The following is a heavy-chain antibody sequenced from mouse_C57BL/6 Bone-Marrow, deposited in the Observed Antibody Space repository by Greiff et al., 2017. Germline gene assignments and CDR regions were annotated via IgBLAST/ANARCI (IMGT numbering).Heavy chain of an antibody. CDR3: ARWSGSYYCYYGYCDV. D-gene: IGHD2-12*01. V-gene: IGHV1-9*01. CDR1: GYTFTGYW. Sequence: VQLQESGAELMKPGASVQLSCKATGYTFTGYWIEWVKQRPGHGLEWIGEILPGSGSTNYNETFKGKATFTADTSSNTAYMQLSSLTTEDSASDYFARWSGSYYCYYGYCDVWGTGTTVTVSS. J-gene: IGHJ1*03. CDR2: ILPGSGST.